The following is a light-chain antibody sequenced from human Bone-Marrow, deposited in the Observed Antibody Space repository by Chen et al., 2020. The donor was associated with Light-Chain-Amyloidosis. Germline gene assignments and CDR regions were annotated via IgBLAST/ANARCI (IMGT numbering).Light chain of an antibody. CDR1: QSVSSN. Sequence: IVMTQSPATLSVCAGGRATLSCRASQSVSSNLAWYQQKPGQAPMLLIYGASTRATGIPARCSGSGSGTEFTLTISSLQSEDFAVYYCQQYNNWPYTFGQGTKLEIK. J-gene: IGKJ2*01. CDR3: QQYNNWPYT. V-gene: IGKV3-15*01. CDR2: GAS.